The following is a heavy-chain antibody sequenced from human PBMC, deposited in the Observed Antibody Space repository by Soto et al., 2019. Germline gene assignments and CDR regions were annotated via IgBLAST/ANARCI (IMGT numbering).Heavy chain of an antibody. CDR1: GSSFGSYA. CDR3: ARWSYLDY. CDR2: VSGSDVKT. Sequence: PGGSLRLAGGVSGSSFGSYALSGVRQALGKGLEWVSTVSGSDVKTFYADSVKGRFSISGDPSQSTLYLQMNSLRADDTAMYYCARWSYLDYWGQGIRVTVSS. V-gene: IGHV3-23*01. J-gene: IGHJ1*01. D-gene: IGHD3-10*01.